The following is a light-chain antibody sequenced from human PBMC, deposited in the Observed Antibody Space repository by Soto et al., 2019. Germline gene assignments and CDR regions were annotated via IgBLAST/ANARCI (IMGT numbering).Light chain of an antibody. Sequence: DIVMTQSPDSLAVSLGERATVNRKSSQSVLHRSSNKNFLAWYQQKPGQPPKLLISWASTRESGVPDRFSGSGSETDFALTISSLQAEDVAVYFCQHYYNTPWTFGQGTKVEIK. CDR3: QHYYNTPWT. V-gene: IGKV4-1*01. CDR2: WAS. CDR1: QSVLHRSSNKNF. J-gene: IGKJ1*01.